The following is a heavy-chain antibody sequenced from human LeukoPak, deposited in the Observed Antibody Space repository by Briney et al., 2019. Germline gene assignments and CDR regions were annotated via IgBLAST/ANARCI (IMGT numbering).Heavy chain of an antibody. Sequence: ASVKVSCKASGYTFTSYAMNWVRQAPGQGLEWMGIINPRGGSATSAQRFQGRLTVTRDTSTSTVYMELSSPTSEDTAVYYCARDYHGSGSLTTFDSWGQGTLVTVSS. CDR2: INPRGGSA. D-gene: IGHD3-10*01. J-gene: IGHJ4*02. CDR1: GYTFTSYA. CDR3: ARDYHGSGSLTTFDS. V-gene: IGHV1-46*01.